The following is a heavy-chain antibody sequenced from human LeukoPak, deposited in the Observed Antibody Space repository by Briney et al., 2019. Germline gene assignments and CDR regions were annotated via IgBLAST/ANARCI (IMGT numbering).Heavy chain of an antibody. J-gene: IGHJ6*03. CDR1: EFSFGSYA. Sequence: PGGSLRLSCAASEFSFGSYAMSWVRQAPGKGLQWVSGISGSGDSTYYADSVNGRFTISRDNSKNTLYLQMNSLRAEDTAVYYCARSGGFGFYYYYYMDVWGKGTTVTVSS. CDR3: ARSGGFGFYYYYYMDV. V-gene: IGHV3-23*01. D-gene: IGHD5-12*01. CDR2: ISGSGDST.